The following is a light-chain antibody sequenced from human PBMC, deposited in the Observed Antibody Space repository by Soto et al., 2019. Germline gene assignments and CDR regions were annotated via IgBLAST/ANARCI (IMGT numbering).Light chain of an antibody. Sequence: QSVSTEPPSVSGSRSQSITNYCTETSSDVGGYNYVSWYQQHPGKAPKLMIYDVSNRPSGVSNRFSGSKSGNTASLTISGLQAEDEADYYCSSYTSSSTLYVFGTGTKVTVL. CDR2: DVS. CDR3: SSYTSSSTLYV. CDR1: SSDVGGYNY. V-gene: IGLV2-14*01. J-gene: IGLJ1*01.